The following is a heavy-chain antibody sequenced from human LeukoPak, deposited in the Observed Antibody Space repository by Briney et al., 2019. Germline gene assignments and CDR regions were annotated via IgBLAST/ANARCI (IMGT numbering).Heavy chain of an antibody. CDR1: GYTFTAYY. V-gene: IGHV1-2*02. CDR2: INPNTGAT. CDR3: ARDTSEHDYSGFGY. J-gene: IGHJ4*02. D-gene: IGHD4-23*01. Sequence: ASVKVSCKASGYTFTAYYIHWVRQAPGQGLEWMGWINPNTGATHHAQKFLGRVTLTRDTSISTAYMELSSLIDDTAVYYCARDTSEHDYSGFGYWGQGTRVTVSS.